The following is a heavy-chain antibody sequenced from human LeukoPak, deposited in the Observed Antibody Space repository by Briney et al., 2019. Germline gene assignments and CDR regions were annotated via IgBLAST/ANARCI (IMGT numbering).Heavy chain of an antibody. CDR3: ARDPEYYDSSGYGDY. J-gene: IGHJ4*02. V-gene: IGHV3-21*01. CDR2: ISSSSSYI. D-gene: IGHD3-22*01. CDR1: GFTFSSYS. Sequence: AGGSLRLSCAASGFTFSSYSTSWVRQAPGKGLEWVSSISSSSSYIYYADSVKGRFTISRDNAKNSLYLQMNSLRAEDTAVYYCARDPEYYDSSGYGDYWGQGTLVTVSS.